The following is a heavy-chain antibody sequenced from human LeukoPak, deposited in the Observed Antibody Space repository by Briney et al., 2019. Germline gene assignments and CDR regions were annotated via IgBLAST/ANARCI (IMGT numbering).Heavy chain of an antibody. V-gene: IGHV3-23*01. Sequence: EALRLSCAASGFRFSNYVMSWVRQAPGKGLQWVTVIDDGGTGTWYADSVKGRFTISSDNSNSTSYLQMNSLRADDTAIYYCAKYCGDSSCYAGFDIWGQGTLVTVSS. CDR2: IDDGGTGT. D-gene: IGHD2-15*01. CDR3: AKYCGDSSCYAGFDI. J-gene: IGHJ4*02. CDR1: GFRFSNYV.